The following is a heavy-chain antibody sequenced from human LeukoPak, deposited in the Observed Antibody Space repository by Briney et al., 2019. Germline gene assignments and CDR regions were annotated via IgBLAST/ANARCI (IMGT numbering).Heavy chain of an antibody. Sequence: PGWSLRLSCAASGFTFSSYAMSWVRQAPGKGLEWVSAISGSGCSTYYADSVKGRFTISRDNSKNTLYLQMNSLRAEDTAVYYCATFDGSGYYPNYYFDYWGQGTLVTVSS. D-gene: IGHD3-22*01. V-gene: IGHV3-23*01. CDR2: ISGSGCST. CDR3: ATFDGSGYYPNYYFDY. J-gene: IGHJ4*02. CDR1: GFTFSSYA.